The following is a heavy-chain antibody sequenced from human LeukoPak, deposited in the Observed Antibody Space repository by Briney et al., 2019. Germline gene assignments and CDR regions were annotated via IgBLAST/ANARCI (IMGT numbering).Heavy chain of an antibody. V-gene: IGHV3-21*01. Sequence: PGGSLRLSCAASGFTFSSYSMNWVRQAPGKGLEWVSSISSSSSYIYYADSVKGRFTISRDNAKNSLYLQMNSLRAEDTAVYYCAKDMGLLWFGEFNWGQGTLVTVSS. D-gene: IGHD3-10*01. J-gene: IGHJ4*02. CDR2: ISSSSSYI. CDR3: AKDMGLLWFGEFN. CDR1: GFTFSSYS.